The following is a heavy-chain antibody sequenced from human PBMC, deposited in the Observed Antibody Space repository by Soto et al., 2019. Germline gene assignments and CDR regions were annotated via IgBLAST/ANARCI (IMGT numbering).Heavy chain of an antibody. J-gene: IGHJ6*02. D-gene: IGHD2-15*01. CDR3: ARDGVDNMGGYYYGMDV. Sequence: ASVKVSCKASGYTFTSYGISWVRQAPGQGLEWMGWISAYNGNTNYAQKLQGRVTMTTDTSTSTAYMELRSLRSDDTAVYYCARDGVDNMGGYYYGMDVWGQGTTVTVSS. V-gene: IGHV1-18*01. CDR2: ISAYNGNT. CDR1: GYTFTSYG.